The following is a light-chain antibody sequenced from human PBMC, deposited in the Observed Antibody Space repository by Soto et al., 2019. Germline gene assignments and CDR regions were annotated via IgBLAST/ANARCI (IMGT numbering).Light chain of an antibody. Sequence: DSQMTQSPFSLSASVGDRVTITCRASQSISTYVNWYQQKAAKAPKLLIYAASRLQSEVPSRFVGGGSDTEFTLTITSLPPEDFATYYCQQSHGIPYTFGQVTKLEIK. J-gene: IGKJ2*01. CDR1: QSISTY. CDR2: AAS. V-gene: IGKV1-39*01. CDR3: QQSHGIPYT.